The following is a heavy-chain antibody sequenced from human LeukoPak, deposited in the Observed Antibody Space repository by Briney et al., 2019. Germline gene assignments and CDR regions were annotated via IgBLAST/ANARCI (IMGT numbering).Heavy chain of an antibody. V-gene: IGHV3-30*18. CDR1: GFTFSSYS. Sequence: GGSLRLSCAASGFTFSSYSMTWVRQAPGKGLEWVAVISYDGSNKYYADSVKGRFTISRDNSKNTLYLQMNSLRAEDTAVYYCAKGEGSGWSAIFDYWGQGTLVTVSA. J-gene: IGHJ4*02. CDR2: ISYDGSNK. CDR3: AKGEGSGWSAIFDY. D-gene: IGHD6-19*01.